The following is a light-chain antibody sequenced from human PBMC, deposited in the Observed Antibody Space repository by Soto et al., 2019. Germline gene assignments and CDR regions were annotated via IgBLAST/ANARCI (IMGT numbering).Light chain of an antibody. CDR2: DAS. CDR1: QSVSSY. V-gene: IGKV3-11*01. J-gene: IGKJ2*01. CDR3: QQRSNWPLYT. Sequence: EIVLTQSPATLSLSPGERATLSCRASQSVSSYLAWYQQKPGQAPRLLIYDASNRATGIPARFSGSGSGTDVTLTIISLEPEDFAVYYCQQRSNWPLYTFGQGTKLEIK.